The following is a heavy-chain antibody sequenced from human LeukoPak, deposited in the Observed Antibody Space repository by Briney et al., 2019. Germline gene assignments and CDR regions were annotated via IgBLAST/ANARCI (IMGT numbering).Heavy chain of an antibody. CDR3: ARGPTYYYDSSGYSTHGFFDC. CDR1: GGSISSYY. J-gene: IGHJ4*02. Sequence: PSETLSLTCTVSGGSISSYYWSWIRQPAGKGLEWIGRIYTSGSTNYNPSLKSRVTMSVDTSKNQFSLKLSSVTAADTAVYYCARGPTYYYDSSGYSTHGFFDCWGQGTLVTVSS. CDR2: IYTSGST. V-gene: IGHV4-4*07. D-gene: IGHD3-22*01.